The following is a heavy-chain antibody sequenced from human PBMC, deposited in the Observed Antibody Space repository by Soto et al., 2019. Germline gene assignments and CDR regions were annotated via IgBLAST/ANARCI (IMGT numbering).Heavy chain of an antibody. Sequence: PGGSLRLSCAAAGSTFSSYGMHWVRQAPGKGLGWVAVISYDGSNKYYADSVKGRFTISRDNSKNTLYLQMNSLRAEETAVYYCAKTRGKSLSTPWFDPWGQGTLVTASS. D-gene: IGHD2-8*02. V-gene: IGHV3-30*18. CDR1: GSTFSSYG. J-gene: IGHJ5*02. CDR2: ISYDGSNK. CDR3: AKTRGKSLSTPWFDP.